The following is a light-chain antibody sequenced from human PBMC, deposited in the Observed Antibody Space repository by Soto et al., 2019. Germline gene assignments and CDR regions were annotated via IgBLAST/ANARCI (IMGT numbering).Light chain of an antibody. CDR1: QSVSSRSD. J-gene: IGKJ4*01. V-gene: IGKV3-20*01. Sequence: EIVLTQSPGTLSLSPGERATLSCRASQSVSSRSDLAWYQQKPGQAPRLLIYGASSRATGIPDRFSGSGSGRYFTLTISRLEPEDFAVYSCQHYGRSPQGLTFGGGTKVEIK. CDR2: GAS. CDR3: QHYGRSPQGLT.